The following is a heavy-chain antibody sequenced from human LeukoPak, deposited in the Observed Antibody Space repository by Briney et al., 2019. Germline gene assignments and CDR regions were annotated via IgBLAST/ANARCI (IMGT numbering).Heavy chain of an antibody. CDR1: GYSFTGYY. Sequence: ASVKVSCKPSGYSFTGYYMHWVRQAPGQGLEWMGWINPNSGGTNYAQKFQGRVTMTRDTSISTAYMELSRLRSDDTAVYYVAKYAAQNRHWGAWFDPWGQGTLVTVSS. CDR2: INPNSGGT. D-gene: IGHD7-27*01. V-gene: IGHV1-2*02. J-gene: IGHJ5*02. CDR3: AKYAAQNRHWGAWFDP.